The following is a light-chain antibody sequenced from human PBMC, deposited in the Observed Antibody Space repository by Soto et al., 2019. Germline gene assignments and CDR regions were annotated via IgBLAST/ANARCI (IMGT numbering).Light chain of an antibody. CDR3: QQSSTAPFT. J-gene: IGKJ3*01. CDR2: DAS. Sequence: DIQMTQSPSTLSASVGDRGTITCRASQSISSWLAWYQQKPGKAPKLLIYDASSLESGVPSRFSGSGSRTDFTLTISSLQPEDFATYYCQQSSTAPFTFGPGTKVDNK. V-gene: IGKV1-5*01. CDR1: QSISSW.